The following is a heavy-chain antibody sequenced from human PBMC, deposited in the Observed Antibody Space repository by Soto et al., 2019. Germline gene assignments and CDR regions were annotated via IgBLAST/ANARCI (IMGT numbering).Heavy chain of an antibody. J-gene: IGHJ6*02. Sequence: SETLSLTCAVYGGSFSGYYWSWIRQPPGKGLEWTGEINHSGSTNYNPSLKSRATISVDTSKNQFSLKLSSVTAADTAVYYCARGLGSEYQLLWNYYYYGMDVWGQGTTVTVSS. CDR3: ARGLGSEYQLLWNYYYYGMDV. CDR1: GGSFSGYY. D-gene: IGHD2-2*01. CDR2: INHSGST. V-gene: IGHV4-34*01.